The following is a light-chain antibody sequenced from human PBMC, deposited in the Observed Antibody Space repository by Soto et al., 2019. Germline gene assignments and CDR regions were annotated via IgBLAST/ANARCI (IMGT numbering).Light chain of an antibody. J-gene: IGLJ2*01. V-gene: IGLV3-21*04. CDR2: YDS. Sequence: SYELTQPPSVSVAPGKTARITCGGNNIGSKSVHWYQQKPGQAPVLVIYYDSDRPSGIPERFSGSNSGNTATLTISRVEAGDEADYYCQVWDSSSEYVVFGGGTQLT. CDR3: QVWDSSSEYVV. CDR1: NIGSKS.